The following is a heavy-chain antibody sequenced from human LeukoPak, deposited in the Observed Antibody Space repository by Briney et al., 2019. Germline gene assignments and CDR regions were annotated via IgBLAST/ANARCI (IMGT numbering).Heavy chain of an antibody. CDR1: GGSISSYY. V-gene: IGHV4-4*07. CDR2: IYTSGST. Sequence: PSETLSLTCTVSGGSISSYYWSWIRQPAGKGLEWIGRIYTSGSTNYNPSLKSRVTMSVDTPKNQFSLKLSSVTAADTAVYYCARDLSSSSSRGYFDYWGQGTLVTVSS. D-gene: IGHD6-13*01. CDR3: ARDLSSSSSRGYFDY. J-gene: IGHJ4*02.